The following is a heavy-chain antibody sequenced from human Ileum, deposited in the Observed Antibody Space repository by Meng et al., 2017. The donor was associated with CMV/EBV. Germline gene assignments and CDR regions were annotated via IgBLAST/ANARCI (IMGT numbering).Heavy chain of an antibody. CDR2: INWHGGSP. CDR1: GFTFENYG. D-gene: IGHD2-2*01. J-gene: IGHJ3*01. Sequence: GGSLRLSCAAPGFTFENYGMSWVRQAPGRGLEWVSGINWHGGSPDYADSVKGRFTISRDNAKSSLYLQMNSLRAEDTALYHCARFLGYCSSSSCYYDGFDLWGQGTMVTVSS. CDR3: ARFLGYCSSSSCYYDGFDL. V-gene: IGHV3-20*01.